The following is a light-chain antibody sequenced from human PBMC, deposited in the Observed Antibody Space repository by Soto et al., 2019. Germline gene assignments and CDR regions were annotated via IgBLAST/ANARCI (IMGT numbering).Light chain of an antibody. J-gene: IGKJ3*01. V-gene: IGKV3-20*01. CDR3: QQYGTSPLT. Sequence: EIVLTQSPGTLSLSPGERATLSCRASQSVGSTYLAWYQQKPGQAPKLLMYGVSSRATGIPDRFSGSGFGTDFTLTISRLEPEDFAVYFCQQYGTSPLTFGPGTKVDI. CDR1: QSVGSTY. CDR2: GVS.